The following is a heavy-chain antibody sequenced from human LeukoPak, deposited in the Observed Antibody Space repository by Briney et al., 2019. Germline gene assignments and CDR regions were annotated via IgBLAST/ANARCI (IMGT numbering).Heavy chain of an antibody. Sequence: SVKVSCKASGGTFSSYAISWVRQAPGQGLEWMGRIIPIFGTANYAQKFQGRVTITTDESTSTAYMELSSLRSEDTAVYYCARADSSSWYYSGGFFDYWGQGTLVTVSS. V-gene: IGHV1-69*05. J-gene: IGHJ4*02. D-gene: IGHD6-13*01. CDR1: GGTFSSYA. CDR2: IIPIFGTA. CDR3: ARADSSSWYYSGGFFDY.